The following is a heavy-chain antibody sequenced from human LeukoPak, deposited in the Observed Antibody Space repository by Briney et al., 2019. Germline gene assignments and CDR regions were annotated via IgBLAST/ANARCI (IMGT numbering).Heavy chain of an antibody. D-gene: IGHD6-6*01. CDR1: GGTFSSYA. V-gene: IGHV1-69*13. CDR3: ATKGEQLVKGWFDP. J-gene: IGHJ5*02. Sequence: ASVNVSFKASGGTFSSYAISWVRQAPGQGLEWMGGIIPIFGTANYAQKFQGRVTITADESTSTAYMELSSLRSEDTAVYYCATKGEQLVKGWFDPWGQGTLVTVSS. CDR2: IIPIFGTA.